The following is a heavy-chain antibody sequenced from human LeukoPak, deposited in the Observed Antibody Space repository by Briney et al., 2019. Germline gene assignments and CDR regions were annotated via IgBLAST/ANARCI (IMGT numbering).Heavy chain of an antibody. CDR3: ARVRTTVTTHNDY. D-gene: IGHD4-11*01. J-gene: IGHJ4*02. CDR2: MNPNSGNT. Sequence: GASVKVSCKASGYTFTSYDINWVRQATGQGLEWMGWMNPNSGNTGYAQKFQGRVTMTRNTSISTAYMELSSLRSEDTAVYYCARVRTTVTTHNDYWGQGTLVTVSS. V-gene: IGHV1-8*01. CDR1: GYTFTSYD.